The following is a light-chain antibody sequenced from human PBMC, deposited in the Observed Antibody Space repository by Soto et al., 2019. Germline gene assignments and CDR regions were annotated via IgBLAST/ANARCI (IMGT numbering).Light chain of an antibody. CDR3: QQSYSPPYT. CDR1: QRIGSF. CDR2: AAS. V-gene: IGKV1-39*01. Sequence: DIQMTQSPSSLYASVGDRVTITCRASQRIGSFLNWYQQKPGKAPKLLISAASTLQSGVPSRFRGSGSGTDFPLTISSLQPDDLATYFCQQSYSPPYTFGQGTKLEIK. J-gene: IGKJ2*01.